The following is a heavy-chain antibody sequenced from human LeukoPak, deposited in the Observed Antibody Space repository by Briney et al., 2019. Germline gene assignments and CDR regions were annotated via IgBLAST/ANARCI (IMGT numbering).Heavy chain of an antibody. Sequence: GGSLRLSCVASGFTFSNYWMIWVRQAPGKGLEWVGNIKQDGSEKRYADSVRGRFSISRDNAQTSLYLQMNSLRAEDTAVYYCARASDPWLQLTWGQGTLVTVSS. CDR2: IKQDGSEK. D-gene: IGHD5-24*01. CDR1: GFTFSNYW. J-gene: IGHJ5*02. V-gene: IGHV3-7*05. CDR3: ARASDPWLQLT.